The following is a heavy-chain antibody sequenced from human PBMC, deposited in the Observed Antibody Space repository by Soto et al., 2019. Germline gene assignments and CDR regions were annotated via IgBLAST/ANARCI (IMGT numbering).Heavy chain of an antibody. CDR3: ATAFRPWQYVRGNSSLRLHY. Sequence: PAGTLRLTCAASGYTFSNSGMHWVRQAPGKGLEWVAVVWSDESFQYYADSVKGRFTVSRDNSENTLYLQMNSLRPEDTGLYYCATAFRPWQYVRGNSSLRLHYWGQGTLVTVSS. CDR2: VWSDESFQ. J-gene: IGHJ4*02. D-gene: IGHD3-16*01. CDR1: GYTFSNSG. V-gene: IGHV3-33*08.